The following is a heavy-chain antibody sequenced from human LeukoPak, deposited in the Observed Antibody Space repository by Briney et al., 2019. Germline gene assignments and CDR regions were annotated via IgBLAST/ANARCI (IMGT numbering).Heavy chain of an antibody. J-gene: IGHJ4*02. V-gene: IGHV4-30-4*08. CDR2: IYYSGST. D-gene: IGHD6-13*01. CDR1: GGSISSGDYY. Sequence: SQTLSLTCTVSGGSISSGDYYLSWVRQPPGKGLEWIGYIYYSGSTYYNPSLKSRVTISVDTSKNQFSLKLTSVTAADTAVYYCARDQTAAGRVDYWGQGTLVTVSS. CDR3: ARDQTAAGRVDY.